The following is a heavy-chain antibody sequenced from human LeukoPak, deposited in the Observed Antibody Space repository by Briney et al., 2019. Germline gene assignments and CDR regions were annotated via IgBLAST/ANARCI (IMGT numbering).Heavy chain of an antibody. Sequence: GGSLRLSCAASRFTFRNYGMHWVRQAPGKGLEWVGVIWYDGSNKVYADSVKGRFTISRDNSKNTLYLQMNSLRAEDTAVYYCAKDHPYSYGYFDYWGQGTLVTVSS. V-gene: IGHV3-33*06. CDR3: AKDHPYSYGYFDY. J-gene: IGHJ4*02. CDR1: RFTFRNYG. CDR2: IWYDGSNK. D-gene: IGHD5-18*01.